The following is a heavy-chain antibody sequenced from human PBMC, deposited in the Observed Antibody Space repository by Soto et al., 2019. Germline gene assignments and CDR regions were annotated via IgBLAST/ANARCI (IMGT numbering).Heavy chain of an antibody. CDR3: AKDRHYPRDYFHY. Sequence: RLSCAASGFTVSSNYMSWVRQAPGKGLEWVSVVSANGQGIYYADSVRGRFTISRDNSKNTVFLHVDSLSAEDTAVYYCAKDRHYPRDYFHYWGQGTLVTVSS. V-gene: IGHV3-53*01. D-gene: IGHD3-10*01. CDR1: GFTVSSNY. CDR2: VSANGQGI. J-gene: IGHJ4*02.